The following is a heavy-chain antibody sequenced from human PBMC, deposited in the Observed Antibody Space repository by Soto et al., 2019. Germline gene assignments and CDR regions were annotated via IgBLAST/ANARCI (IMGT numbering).Heavy chain of an antibody. Sequence: QVQLQQWGAGLLKPSETLSLTCAVYGGSFSGYYWSWIRQPPGKGLEWIGEINHSGSTNYNPSLKSRVTISVDTSKNQFSLKLSSVTAADTAVYYCAREPTYYYDSSGPWYFDLWGRGTLVTVSS. CDR1: GGSFSGYY. CDR3: AREPTYYYDSSGPWYFDL. CDR2: INHSGST. V-gene: IGHV4-34*01. D-gene: IGHD3-22*01. J-gene: IGHJ2*01.